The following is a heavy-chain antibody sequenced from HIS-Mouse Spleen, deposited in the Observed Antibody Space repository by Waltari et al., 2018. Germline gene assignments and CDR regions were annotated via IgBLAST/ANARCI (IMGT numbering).Heavy chain of an antibody. CDR3: AREKGYYGSGSYYYYYYGMDV. J-gene: IGHJ6*02. V-gene: IGHV4-31*03. Sequence: QVQLQESGPGLVKPSQTLSLTCTLPGGSISAGGYYWSWVRHLPGKGLAWIGYIYYSGSTYYNPSLKSRVTISVDTSKNQFSLKLSSVTAADTAVYYCAREKGYYGSGSYYYYYYGMDVWGQGTTVTVSS. CDR2: IYYSGST. D-gene: IGHD3-10*01. CDR1: GGSISAGGYY.